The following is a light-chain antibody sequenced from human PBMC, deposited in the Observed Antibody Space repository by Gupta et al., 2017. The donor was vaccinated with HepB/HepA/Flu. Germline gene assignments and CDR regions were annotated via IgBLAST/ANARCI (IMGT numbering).Light chain of an antibody. V-gene: IGLV2-23*01. J-gene: IGLJ1*01. CDR3: CAYAGTIYV. CDR1: SSYVACYNL. CDR2: EGR. Sequence: QSALTQPASVSGSPGQPITISCTGTSSYVACYNLLSCYQQHAGKPLKLMVYEGRKRPSGADNRFSGSKSGNTASLTISGLQDEDEADYYCCAYAGTIYVFGTGTKVTVL.